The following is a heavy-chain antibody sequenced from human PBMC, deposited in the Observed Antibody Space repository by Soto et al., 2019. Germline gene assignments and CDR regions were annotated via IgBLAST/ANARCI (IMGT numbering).Heavy chain of an antibody. D-gene: IGHD6-25*01. CDR2: IYYSGNT. Sequence: SETLSLTCTASGGSFSSGSYYWSWIRQPPGKGLEWIGYIYYSGNTNYNPSLKSRVTISVDTSKNQFSLKLSSVTAADTAVYYCAMSSSGSYDYCGMDVWGQGTTVTVSS. CDR3: AMSSSGSYDYCGMDV. J-gene: IGHJ6*02. V-gene: IGHV4-61*01. CDR1: GGSFSSGSYY.